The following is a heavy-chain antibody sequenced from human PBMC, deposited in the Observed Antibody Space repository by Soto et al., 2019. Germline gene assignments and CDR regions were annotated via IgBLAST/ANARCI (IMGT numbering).Heavy chain of an antibody. V-gene: IGHV5-51*01. CDR1: GYSYTSYW. CDR3: VRRVEGRPGDGYYYVALDV. D-gene: IGHD6-6*01. Sequence: GESLKISCKGSGYSYTSYWIGWVRQRPGRGLEWMGIINPADSGANYSPSFQGQVTISADRSTSTAFLQWSSLKASDTAMYYCVRRVEGRPGDGYYYVALDVWGQGTTVTVSS. CDR2: INPADSGA. J-gene: IGHJ6*02.